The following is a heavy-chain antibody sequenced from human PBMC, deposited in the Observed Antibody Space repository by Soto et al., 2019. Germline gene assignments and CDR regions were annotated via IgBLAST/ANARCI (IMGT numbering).Heavy chain of an antibody. CDR1: GFTFSSYA. J-gene: IGHJ6*02. D-gene: IGHD3-22*01. CDR2: ISYDGSNK. CDR3: ARDRGYYDSSGYYPPSTYGMDV. Sequence: GGSLRLSCAASGFTFSSYAMHWVRQAPGKGLEWVAVISYDGSNKYYADSVKGRFTISRDNSKNTLYLQMNSLRAEDTAVYYCARDRGYYDSSGYYPPSTYGMDVWGQGTTVTVSS. V-gene: IGHV3-30-3*01.